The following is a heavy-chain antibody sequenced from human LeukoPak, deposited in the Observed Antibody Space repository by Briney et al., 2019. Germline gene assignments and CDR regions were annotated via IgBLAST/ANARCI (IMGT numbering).Heavy chain of an antibody. V-gene: IGHV1-8*03. CDR3: ATPTMRGPSYGYVRLLN. CDR1: GYTFTGYY. Sequence: ASVTVSCMASGYTFTGYYMHWVRQAPGQGPEWMGWMNPSSGDTGYAQKFQGRVTFTRDTSTNTAYMELSSLTSEDTAVYYCATPTMRGPSYGYVRLLNWGQGSLVTVSS. J-gene: IGHJ4*02. D-gene: IGHD5-18*01. CDR2: MNPSSGDT.